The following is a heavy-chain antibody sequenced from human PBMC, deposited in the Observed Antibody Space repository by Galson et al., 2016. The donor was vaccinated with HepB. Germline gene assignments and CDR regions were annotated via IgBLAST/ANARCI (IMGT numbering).Heavy chain of an antibody. D-gene: IGHD2-2*01. CDR2: ISRSGDST. Sequence: LRLSCAASGFTFNNYGMTWVRQAPGKGLEVVSSISRSGDSTDYADSVKGRFIISRDNTKKTLSLQMNSLRAEDTAVYYCVQGSTAPAVWGKGTTVTVSS. V-gene: IGHV3-23*01. J-gene: IGHJ6*04. CDR1: GFTFNNYG. CDR3: VQGSTAPAV.